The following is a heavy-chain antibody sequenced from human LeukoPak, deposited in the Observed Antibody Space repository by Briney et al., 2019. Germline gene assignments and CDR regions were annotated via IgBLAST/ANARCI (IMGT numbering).Heavy chain of an antibody. D-gene: IGHD6-13*01. J-gene: IGHJ6*02. CDR1: GFTFSSYG. Sequence: PGGSLRLSCAASGFTFSSYGMHWVRRAPGKGLEWVAVISYDGTNKYYADSVKGRFTISRDNSKNTLYLQMNSLKTEDTAVYYCTTVSKNSSSWYLPYYYYGMDVWGQGTTVTVSS. V-gene: IGHV3-30*03. CDR2: ISYDGTNK. CDR3: TTVSKNSSSWYLPYYYYGMDV.